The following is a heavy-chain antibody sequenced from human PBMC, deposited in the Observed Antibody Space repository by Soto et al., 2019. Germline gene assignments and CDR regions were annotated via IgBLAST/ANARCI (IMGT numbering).Heavy chain of an antibody. V-gene: IGHV4-4*07. CDR1: GASISGFY. D-gene: IGHD1-1*01. J-gene: IGHJ5*02. CDR2: IYATGTT. CDR3: VRDGTKTLRDWFDP. Sequence: SETLSLTCTVSGASISGFYWSWIRKSAGKGLEWIGRIYATGTTDYIPSLKSRVMMSVDTSKKQFSLKLRSVTAADTVVYYCVRDGTKTLRDWFDPWGQGISVTVSS.